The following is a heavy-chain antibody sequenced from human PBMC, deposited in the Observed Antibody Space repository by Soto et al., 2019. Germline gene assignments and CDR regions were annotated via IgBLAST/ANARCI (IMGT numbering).Heavy chain of an antibody. CDR2: ISGYNGNT. CDR3: AREGPRPYYYYGMDV. CDR1: GYTFSMSG. J-gene: IGHJ6*02. Sequence: QVQLVQSGAEVKKPGASVKVSCKSSGYTFSMSGISWVLQAPGQGLEWMGWISGYNGNTNYEQKFKDRVTMTTDTSTNTAYMELRSLRSDDTAVYYCAREGPRPYYYYGMDVWGQGTTVTVSS. V-gene: IGHV1-18*01.